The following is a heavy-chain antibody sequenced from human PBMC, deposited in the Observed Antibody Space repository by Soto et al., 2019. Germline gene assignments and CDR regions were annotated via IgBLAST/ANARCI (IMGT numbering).Heavy chain of an antibody. CDR3: ARVEDYGDYFDY. CDR2: IYYSGTT. V-gene: IGHV4-61*01. CDR1: GGSVRSGSYY. Sequence: KPSETLSLTCTVSGGSVRSGSYYWSWIRQPPGKGLEWIGYIYYSGTTNYNPSLKSRVTISVDTSKNQFSLKLSSVTAADTAVYYCARVEDYGDYFDYPGQGTLVTVSS. D-gene: IGHD4-17*01. J-gene: IGHJ4*02.